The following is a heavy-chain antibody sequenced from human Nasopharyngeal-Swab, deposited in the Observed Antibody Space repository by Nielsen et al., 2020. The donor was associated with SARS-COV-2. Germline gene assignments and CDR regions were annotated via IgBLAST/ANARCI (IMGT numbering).Heavy chain of an antibody. V-gene: IGHV3-7*03. CDR1: GFTFSSYW. D-gene: IGHD4-17*01. J-gene: IGHJ6*02. CDR2: IKQDGSEK. CDR3: ARRQYGAYYYYYGMDV. Sequence: GESLKISCAASGFTFSSYWMSWVRQAPGKGLEWVANIKQDGSEKYYVDSVKGRFTISRDNAKNSLYLQMNSLRAEDTAVYYCARRQYGAYYYYYGMDVWGQGTTVTVSS.